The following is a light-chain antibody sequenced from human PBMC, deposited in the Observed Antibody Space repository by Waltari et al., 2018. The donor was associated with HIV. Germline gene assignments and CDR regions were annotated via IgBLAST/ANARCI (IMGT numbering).Light chain of an antibody. CDR3: QTWDTGIQV. Sequence: QVVLTQSPSASASLGASVKLTCTLSSGHNNYAIAWHQQQPEKGPRYLMRVGTNGSHIKGDGIPDRVSSSSSGTGRCLIISSLQSEDEADYYCQTWDTGIQVFGGGTKLTVL. CDR2: VGTNGSH. CDR1: SGHNNYA. V-gene: IGLV4-69*01. J-gene: IGLJ3*02.